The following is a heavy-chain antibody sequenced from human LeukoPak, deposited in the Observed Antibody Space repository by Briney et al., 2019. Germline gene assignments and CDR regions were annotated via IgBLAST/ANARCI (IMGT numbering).Heavy chain of an antibody. CDR2: IRYDGSNK. V-gene: IGHV3-30*02. D-gene: IGHD3-22*01. J-gene: IGHJ4*02. CDR1: GFTFSSYG. CDR3: AKDSGGLYYYDSSGYGDY. Sequence: GGSLRLSCAASGFTFSSYGMHWVRQAPGKGLEWVAFIRYDGSNKYYADSVKGRFTISRDNSKNTLYLQMNSLRAEDTAVYYCAKDSGGLYYYDSSGYGDYWGQGTLVTVSS.